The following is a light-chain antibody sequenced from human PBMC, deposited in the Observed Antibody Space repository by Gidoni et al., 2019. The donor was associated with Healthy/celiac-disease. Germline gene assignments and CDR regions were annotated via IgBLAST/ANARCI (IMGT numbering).Light chain of an antibody. CDR2: YDS. CDR3: QVGESSSDVV. Sequence: SYVLTPPPSVSVAPGKTARITCGGNNIGSKSVHWYQQKQGQAPVLVIYYDSGRPSGSPARFSGSNSGNTATLTISRVEAGDEADYYCQVGESSSDVVFGGGTKLTVL. V-gene: IGLV3-21*01. CDR1: NIGSKS. J-gene: IGLJ2*01.